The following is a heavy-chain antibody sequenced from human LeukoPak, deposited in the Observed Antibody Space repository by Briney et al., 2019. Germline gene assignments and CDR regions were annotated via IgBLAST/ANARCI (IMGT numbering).Heavy chain of an antibody. V-gene: IGHV4-38-2*01. Sequence: SETLSLTCVVSGYSISSGYYWGWIRQPPGKGLEWIGSVFHSGRTNYNPSLKSRVTISVDTSKNQFSLKLSSVTAADTAVYYCAKVAPSDFGYWGQGTLVTVSS. CDR3: AKVAPSDFGY. CDR2: VFHSGRT. J-gene: IGHJ4*02. D-gene: IGHD2-15*01. CDR1: GYSISSGYY.